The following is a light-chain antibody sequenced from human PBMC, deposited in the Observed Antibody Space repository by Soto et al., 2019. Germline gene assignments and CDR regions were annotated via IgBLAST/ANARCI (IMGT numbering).Light chain of an antibody. CDR1: QSVSSN. CDR3: QQYGNSPIT. Sequence: DIVLTQSPATLSLSPGERAALSCRASQSVSSNLAWYQQNPGQAPRLIIYGTSSRATGIPDRFSGSGSGTDFTLTISRLEPEDFAVYYCQQYGNSPITLGQGTRLEIK. CDR2: GTS. V-gene: IGKV3-20*01. J-gene: IGKJ5*01.